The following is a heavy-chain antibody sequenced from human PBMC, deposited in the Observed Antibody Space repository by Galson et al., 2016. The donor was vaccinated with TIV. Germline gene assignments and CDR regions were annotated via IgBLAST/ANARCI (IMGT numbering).Heavy chain of an antibody. Sequence: SVKVSCKASGYIFNNYYLHWVRQAPGQGLEWMGWINPDSGVTNYAQRFQGRVTMTGDTSISTAYMELSRLRSDDTAVYYCARAEGDAYAQWFDSWGQGTLVTVSS. CDR1: GYIFNNYY. J-gene: IGHJ5*01. CDR3: ARAEGDAYAQWFDS. CDR2: INPDSGVT. D-gene: IGHD2-2*01. V-gene: IGHV1-2*02.